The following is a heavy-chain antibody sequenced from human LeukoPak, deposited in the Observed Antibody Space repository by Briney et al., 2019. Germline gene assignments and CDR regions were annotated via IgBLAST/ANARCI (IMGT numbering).Heavy chain of an antibody. Sequence: GGSLRLSCAASGFTFSSYAMHWVGPAPGKGLEGVAVISYDGSNKYYADSVKGRFTISRDNSKNTLYLQMNSLRAEDTAVYYCAREGTTVYYGMDVWGKGTTVTVSS. CDR1: GFTFSSYA. J-gene: IGHJ6*04. CDR2: ISYDGSNK. V-gene: IGHV3-30*04. D-gene: IGHD2-2*01. CDR3: AREGTTVYYGMDV.